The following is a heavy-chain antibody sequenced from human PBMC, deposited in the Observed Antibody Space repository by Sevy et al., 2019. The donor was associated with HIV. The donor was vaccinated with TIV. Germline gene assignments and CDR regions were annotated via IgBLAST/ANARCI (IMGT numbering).Heavy chain of an antibody. D-gene: IGHD3-10*01. J-gene: IGHJ6*02. CDR3: ARDGIRRDYYHGMDV. Sequence: SETLSLTCTVSGDSISSGNHWWSWIRQPAGKGLEWIGRVYSSGRTMYNSSLKSRVTMSVDTSKNQFSLMVSSLIAADTAIYYCARDGIRRDYYHGMDVWSQGTTVTVSS. V-gene: IGHV4-61*02. CDR2: VYSSGRT. CDR1: GDSISSGNHW.